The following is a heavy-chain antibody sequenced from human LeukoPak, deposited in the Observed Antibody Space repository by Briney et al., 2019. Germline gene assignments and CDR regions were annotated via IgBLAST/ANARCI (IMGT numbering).Heavy chain of an antibody. D-gene: IGHD6-19*01. CDR1: GFTFSSYG. CDR3: ARVEQWVVLGSFDY. Sequence: PGGSLRLSCAASGFTFSSYGMHWVRQAPGKGLEWVAVISYDGSNKYYADSVKGRFTISRDNSKNTLYLQMNSLRAEDTAVYYCARVEQWVVLGSFDYWGQGTLVTVSS. CDR2: ISYDGSNK. J-gene: IGHJ4*02. V-gene: IGHV3-30*03.